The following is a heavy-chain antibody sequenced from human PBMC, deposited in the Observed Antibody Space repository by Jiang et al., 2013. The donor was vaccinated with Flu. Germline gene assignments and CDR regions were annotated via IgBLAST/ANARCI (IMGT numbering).Heavy chain of an antibody. CDR2: ISGSGGST. D-gene: IGHD3-10*01. CDR1: GFTFSSYA. Sequence: RLSCAASGFTFSSYAMSWVRQAPGKGLEWVSAISGSGGSTYYADSVKGRFTISRDNSKNTLYLQMNSLRAEDTAVYYCAKADYYGSGSSFDYWGQGTLVTVSS. J-gene: IGHJ4*02. CDR3: AKADYYGSGSSFDY. V-gene: IGHV3-23*01.